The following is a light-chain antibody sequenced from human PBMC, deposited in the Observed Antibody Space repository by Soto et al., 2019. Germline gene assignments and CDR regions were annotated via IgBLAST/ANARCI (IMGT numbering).Light chain of an antibody. V-gene: IGKV3-20*01. CDR3: QQYDSSPRT. Sequence: DTILTQSPGTLAGSAGEGATLSFRASQSLSGRYLAWYQQKPGQAPRLLIYGASTRATGIPDRFSGSGSGTDFTLTISRLEPEDFAVYYCQQYDSSPRTFGQGTKVDIK. CDR2: GAS. CDR1: QSLSGRY. J-gene: IGKJ1*01.